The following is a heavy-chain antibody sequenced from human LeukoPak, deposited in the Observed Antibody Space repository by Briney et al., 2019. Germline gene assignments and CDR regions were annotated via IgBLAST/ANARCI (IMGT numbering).Heavy chain of an antibody. Sequence: PSETLSLTCTVSSDSISSSYWSWIRQPPGKGLEWIGYIYYSGSTNYNPSLKSRVAISVDTSKNRFSLKLNYVTAADTAVYYCARGYCSSTICFQYFHHWGQGTLVTVSS. J-gene: IGHJ1*01. CDR1: SDSISSSY. CDR3: ARGYCSSTICFQYFHH. V-gene: IGHV4-59*01. D-gene: IGHD2-2*01. CDR2: IYYSGST.